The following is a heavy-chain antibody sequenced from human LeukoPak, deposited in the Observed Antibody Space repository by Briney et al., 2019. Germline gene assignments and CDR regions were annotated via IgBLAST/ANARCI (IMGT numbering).Heavy chain of an antibody. V-gene: IGHV4-4*02. CDR2: IYHSGST. CDR3: ARDDSSGSNAFDI. J-gene: IGHJ3*02. Sequence: SETLSLTCAVSGGSISSSNWWSWVRQPPGKGLEWIGEIYHSGSTNYNPSLKSRVTISVDKSKNQFSLKLSSVTAADTAVYYCARDDSSGSNAFDIWGQGTMVTVSS. D-gene: IGHD3-22*01. CDR1: GGSISSSNW.